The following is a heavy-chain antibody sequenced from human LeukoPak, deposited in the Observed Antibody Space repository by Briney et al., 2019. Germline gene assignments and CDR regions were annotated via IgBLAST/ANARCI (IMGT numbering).Heavy chain of an antibody. D-gene: IGHD5-24*01. V-gene: IGHV3-66*01. CDR1: GFTVSGNY. Sequence: PGGSLRLSCAASGFTVSGNYVSWVRQPPGKGLEWVSLLYIGGSTYYADSVKGRFSVSRDNSKNTLYLQMNSLRAEDTAVYYCASRDKGYYYGMDVWGQGTTVTVSS. CDR2: LYIGGST. J-gene: IGHJ6*02. CDR3: ASRDKGYYYGMDV.